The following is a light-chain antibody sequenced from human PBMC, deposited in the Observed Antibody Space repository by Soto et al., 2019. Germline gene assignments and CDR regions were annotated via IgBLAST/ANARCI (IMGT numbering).Light chain of an antibody. J-gene: IGKJ4*01. CDR3: QQRSNWPPT. CDR2: DAS. CDR1: QSVSSY. Sequence: EIVLTQSPVTLSLSPGERATVSCRASQSVSSYLAWYQQKPGQAPRLLIYDASNRATGIPARFSGSGSGTDLTLTISSLEPEDFAVYYCQQRSNWPPTFGGGTKVEIK. V-gene: IGKV3-11*01.